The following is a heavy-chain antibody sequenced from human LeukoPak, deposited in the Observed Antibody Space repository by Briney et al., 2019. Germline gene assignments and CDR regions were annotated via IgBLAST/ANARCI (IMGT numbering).Heavy chain of an antibody. Sequence: GGSLRLSCAASRLTFSSYGMHWLRQAPGKGLEWVAFIRYDGSNKYYADSVKGRFTISRDNSKNTLYLQMNSLRAEDTAVYYCGGGPMVRGVQYYYYGMDVWGQGTTVTVSS. D-gene: IGHD3-10*01. CDR3: GGGPMVRGVQYYYYGMDV. CDR1: RLTFSSYG. V-gene: IGHV3-30*02. J-gene: IGHJ6*02. CDR2: IRYDGSNK.